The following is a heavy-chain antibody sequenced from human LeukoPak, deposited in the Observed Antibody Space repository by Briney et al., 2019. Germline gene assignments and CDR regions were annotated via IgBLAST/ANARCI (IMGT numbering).Heavy chain of an antibody. D-gene: IGHD2-2*01. CDR3: ARGLPSSTRTYNWFDP. V-gene: IGHV3-9*01. CDR2: ISWNSGSI. J-gene: IGHJ5*02. CDR1: GFTFDDYA. Sequence: GGSLRLSCAASGFTFDDYAMHWVRQAPGKGLEWVSGISWNSGSIGYADSVKGRYTISRDNAKNSLYLQMNSLRPEDTAVYYCARGLPSSTRTYNWFDPWGPGTLVTVSS.